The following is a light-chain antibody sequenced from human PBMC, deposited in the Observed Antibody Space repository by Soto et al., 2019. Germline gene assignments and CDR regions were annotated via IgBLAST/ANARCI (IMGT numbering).Light chain of an antibody. CDR1: QSISSW. CDR2: GAS. V-gene: IGKV1-5*01. J-gene: IGKJ1*01. Sequence: DIQMTQSPSTLSASVGGRVTITCRASQSISSWLAWYQQKPGKVPKLLIYGASSLESGVPSRFSGSGSGTEFTLTISSLQPDDFATYYCQQYNSYPWTFGQGTKVEIK. CDR3: QQYNSYPWT.